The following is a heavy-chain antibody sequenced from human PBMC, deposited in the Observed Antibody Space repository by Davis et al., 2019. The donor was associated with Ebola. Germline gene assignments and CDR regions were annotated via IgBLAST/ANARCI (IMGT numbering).Heavy chain of an antibody. V-gene: IGHV4-34*01. J-gene: IGHJ4*02. Sequence: MPSETLSLTCAVYGGSFSGYSWTWIRQPPGKGLEWIGEGNHSGSTNDNPSLKRRVTISVDTSKNQFSLELNSVTAADTAVYYCARGTIFGVLDYWGQGTLVTVSS. CDR3: ARGTIFGVLDY. CDR2: GNHSGST. D-gene: IGHD3-3*01. CDR1: GGSFSGYS.